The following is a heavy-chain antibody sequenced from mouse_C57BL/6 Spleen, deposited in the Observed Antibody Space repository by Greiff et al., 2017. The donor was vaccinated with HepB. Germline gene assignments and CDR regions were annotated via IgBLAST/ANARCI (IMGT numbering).Heavy chain of an antibody. Sequence: EVQRVESGGGLVKPGGSLKLSCAASGFTFSDYGMHWVRQAPEKGLEWVAYISSGSSTIYYADTVKGRFTISRDNAKNTLFLQMTSLRSEDTAMYYCAKGANFYFDYWGQGTTLTVSS. V-gene: IGHV5-17*01. CDR3: AKGANFYFDY. CDR2: ISSGSSTI. CDR1: GFTFSDYG. J-gene: IGHJ2*01. D-gene: IGHD3-1*01.